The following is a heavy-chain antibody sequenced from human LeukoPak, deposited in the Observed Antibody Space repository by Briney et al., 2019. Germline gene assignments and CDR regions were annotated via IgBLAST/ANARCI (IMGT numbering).Heavy chain of an antibody. CDR3: ARDYSSGWYRDY. CDR1: GYTFTSYG. D-gene: IGHD6-19*01. CDR2: ISAYNGNT. J-gene: IGHJ4*02. Sequence: ASVKVSCKASGYTFTSYGTSWVRQAPGHGLEWMGWISAYNGNTNYAQKLQGRVTMTTDTSTSTAYMELRSLRSDDTAVYYCARDYSSGWYRDYWGQGTLVTVSS. V-gene: IGHV1-18*04.